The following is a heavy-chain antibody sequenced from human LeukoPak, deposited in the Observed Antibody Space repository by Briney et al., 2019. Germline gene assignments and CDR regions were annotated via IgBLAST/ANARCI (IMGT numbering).Heavy chain of an antibody. J-gene: IGHJ4*02. Sequence: PGGSLRLSCAASGFTFSSYAMSWVRQAPGKGLEWVSAISGSGGSTYYADSVRGRFTISRDNSKNTLYLQMNSLRAEDTAVYYCAKVGYGAITMVRGVIGYWGQGTLVTVSS. D-gene: IGHD3-10*01. V-gene: IGHV3-23*01. CDR2: ISGSGGST. CDR3: AKVGYGAITMVRGVIGY. CDR1: GFTFSSYA.